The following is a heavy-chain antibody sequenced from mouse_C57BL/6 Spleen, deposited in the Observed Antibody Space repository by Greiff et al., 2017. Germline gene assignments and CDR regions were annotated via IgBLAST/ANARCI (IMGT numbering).Heavy chain of an antibody. D-gene: IGHD1-1*01. CDR1: GYSITSGYY. Sequence: EVQLQQSGPGLVKPSQSLSLTCSVTGYSITSGYYWNWIRQFPGNKLEWMGYISYDGSNNYNPSLKNRISITRDTSKNQFFLKLNSVTTEDTATYYCAREDYGSSYVNYYAMDYWGQGTSVTVSS. CDR2: ISYDGSN. CDR3: AREDYGSSYVNYYAMDY. V-gene: IGHV3-6*01. J-gene: IGHJ4*01.